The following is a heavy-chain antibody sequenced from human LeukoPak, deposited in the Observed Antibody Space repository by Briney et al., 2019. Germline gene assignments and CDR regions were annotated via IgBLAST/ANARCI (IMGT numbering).Heavy chain of an antibody. Sequence: ASLKVSCKASGYTFTSYGINWVRQAPGQGLEWMGWMNANSGNTGYAQKFQGRVTITRNTSISTAYMELSSLRSEDTAVYYCARGRRQWLVRGSWFDPWGQGTLVTVSS. J-gene: IGHJ5*02. CDR3: ARGRRQWLVRGSWFDP. CDR2: MNANSGNT. CDR1: GYTFTSYG. D-gene: IGHD6-19*01. V-gene: IGHV1-8*03.